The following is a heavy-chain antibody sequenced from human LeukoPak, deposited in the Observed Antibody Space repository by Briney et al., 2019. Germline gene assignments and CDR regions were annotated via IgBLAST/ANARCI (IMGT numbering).Heavy chain of an antibody. J-gene: IGHJ3*02. Sequence: ASVKVSCKASGYTFTSYYMHWVRQAPGQGLEWMGIINPSGGSTSYAQKLQGRVTMTTDTSTSTAYMELRSLRSDDTAVYYCARGDRYYYDSSGLDAFDIWGQGTMVTVSS. CDR1: GYTFTSYY. D-gene: IGHD3-22*01. CDR3: ARGDRYYYDSSGLDAFDI. V-gene: IGHV1-46*01. CDR2: INPSGGST.